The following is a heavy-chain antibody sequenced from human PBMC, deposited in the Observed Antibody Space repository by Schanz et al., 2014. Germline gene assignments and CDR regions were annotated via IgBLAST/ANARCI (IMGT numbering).Heavy chain of an antibody. D-gene: IGHD5-12*01. CDR2: ISRDGTTS. Sequence: QVQLVESGGGVVQPGRSLRLSCAASGFTFSGYGMHWVRQAPGKGLEWLSYISRDGTTSYYADSVKGRFIISRDSSKNTLFLQMNSLRAEDTAVYFCARDGGRDGYNLAFDVWGQGTLVTVSS. J-gene: IGHJ3*01. CDR1: GFTFSGYG. CDR3: ARDGGRDGYNLAFDV. V-gene: IGHV3-33*08.